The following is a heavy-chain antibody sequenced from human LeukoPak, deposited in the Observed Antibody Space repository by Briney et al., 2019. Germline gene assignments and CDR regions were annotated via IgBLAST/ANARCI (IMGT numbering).Heavy chain of an antibody. Sequence: SQTLSLTCTVSGGSISSGDYYWSWIRQPPGKGLEWIGYIYYSGSTYYNPSLKSRVTISVDTSKNQFSPKLSSVTAADTAVYYCARGITMVRGVISNWFDPWGQGTLVTVSS. V-gene: IGHV4-30-4*01. D-gene: IGHD3-10*01. CDR1: GGSISSGDYY. J-gene: IGHJ5*02. CDR3: ARGITMVRGVISNWFDP. CDR2: IYYSGST.